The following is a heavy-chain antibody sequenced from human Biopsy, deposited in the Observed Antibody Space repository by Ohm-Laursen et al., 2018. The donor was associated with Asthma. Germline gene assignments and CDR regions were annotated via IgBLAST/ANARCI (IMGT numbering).Heavy chain of an antibody. V-gene: IGHV3-30*03. CDR2: LSYDGSNK. D-gene: IGHD5-12*01. CDR1: GFTFSSYG. Sequence: SLRLSCAASGFTFSSYGIHWVRQAPGKGLEWVAFLSYDGSNKYYGDSVKGRFTISRDNSKNTLYLQMDSLRAEDTAVYYCARGYSGSDRIVYYYSGLEVWGQGTTVTVSS. J-gene: IGHJ6*02. CDR3: ARGYSGSDRIVYYYSGLEV.